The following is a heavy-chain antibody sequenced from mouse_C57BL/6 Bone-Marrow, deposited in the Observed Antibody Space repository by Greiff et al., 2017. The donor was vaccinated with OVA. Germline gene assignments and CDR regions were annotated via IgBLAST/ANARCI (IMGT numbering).Heavy chain of an antibody. CDR3: ARREGTAWFAY. D-gene: IGHD3-3*01. CDR1: GYAFSSSW. J-gene: IGHJ3*01. CDR2: IYPGDGDT. V-gene: IGHV1-82*01. Sequence: VQLQQSGPELVKPGASVKISCKASGYAFSSSWMNWVKQRPGKGLEWIGRIYPGDGDTNYNGKFKGKATLTADKSSSTAYMQLSSLTSEYSAVYFCARREGTAWFAYWGQGTLVTVSA.